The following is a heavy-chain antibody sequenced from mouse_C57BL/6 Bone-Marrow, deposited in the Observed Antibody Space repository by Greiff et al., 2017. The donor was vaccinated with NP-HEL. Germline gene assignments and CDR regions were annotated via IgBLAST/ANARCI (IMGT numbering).Heavy chain of an antibody. CDR1: GYTFTSYG. D-gene: IGHD1-1*01. V-gene: IGHV1-81*01. CDR2: IYPRSGNT. CDR3: ARSEYYGSYAMDY. J-gene: IGHJ4*01. Sequence: QVQLQQSGAELAGPGASVKLSCKASGYTFTSYGISWVKQRTGQGLEWIGEIYPRSGNTYYNEKFKGKATLTADKSSSTAYMELRSLTSEDSAVYFCARSEYYGSYAMDYWGQGTSVTVSS.